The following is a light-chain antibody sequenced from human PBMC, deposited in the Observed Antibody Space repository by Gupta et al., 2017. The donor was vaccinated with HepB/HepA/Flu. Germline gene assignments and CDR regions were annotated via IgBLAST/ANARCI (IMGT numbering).Light chain of an antibody. CDR2: DVS. J-gene: IGLJ2*01. CDR3: CSYAGSYTFV. CDR1: SSAIGSYNY. V-gene: IGLV2-11*01. Sequence: QSALTQPRSVAGSPGQSVTIACTGTSSAIGSYNYVSWYQQHPGKAPKLMIYDVSNRPSGVPDRFSGSKSGNTASLTISGLQAEDEADYYCCSYAGSYTFVFGGGTKLTVL.